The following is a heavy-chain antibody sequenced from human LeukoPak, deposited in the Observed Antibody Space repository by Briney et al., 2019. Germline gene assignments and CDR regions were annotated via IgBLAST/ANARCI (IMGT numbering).Heavy chain of an antibody. J-gene: IGHJ6*02. V-gene: IGHV3-23*01. CDR3: AKGRGSGYDYYYYGMDV. CDR1: GFTFSSYA. CDR2: ISGSGGSA. Sequence: GGSLRLSCAASGFTFSSYAMSWVRQAPGKGPEWVSAISGSGGSAYYADSVKGRFTISRDNSKNTLYLQMNSLRAEDTAVYYCAKGRGSGYDYYYYGMDVWGQGTTVTVSS. D-gene: IGHD3-22*01.